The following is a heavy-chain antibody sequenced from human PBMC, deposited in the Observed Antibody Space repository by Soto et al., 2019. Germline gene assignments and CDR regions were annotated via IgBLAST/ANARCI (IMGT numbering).Heavy chain of an antibody. Sequence: QVQLVQSGGEVKKPGASVKVSCKASGYTFTNYGISWVRQAPGQGLEWMGWINVYNGNTKYAQKVQGRVTMTTDTSTSTAYMGLRSLRSDDTAVYYGARGVGSGSYYNQYNWFDPWGQGTLVTVSS. D-gene: IGHD3-10*01. J-gene: IGHJ5*02. CDR2: INVYNGNT. V-gene: IGHV1-18*01. CDR3: ARGVGSGSYYNQYNWFDP. CDR1: GYTFTNYG.